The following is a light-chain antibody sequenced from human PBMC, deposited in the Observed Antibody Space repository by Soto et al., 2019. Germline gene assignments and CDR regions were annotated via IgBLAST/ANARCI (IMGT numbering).Light chain of an antibody. CDR2: GAF. CDR1: QSLGTN. V-gene: IGKV3D-15*01. Sequence: IVMTQSPVTLSVSPGESATLSCRASQSLGTNLAWYQKKPGQPPRLLIYGAFTRATDIPARFRGSGSGTEFTLTISSLQSEDFAVYYCHQYNNWPRTVGGGTKVDIK. CDR3: HQYNNWPRT. J-gene: IGKJ4*01.